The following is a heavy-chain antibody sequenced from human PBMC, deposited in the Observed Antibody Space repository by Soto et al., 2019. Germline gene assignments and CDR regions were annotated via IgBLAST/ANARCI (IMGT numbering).Heavy chain of an antibody. V-gene: IGHV4-31*03. CDR2: IYYTGST. CDR3: ARLSSSSSFDF. Sequence: QVQLQESGPGLVKPSQTLSLTCTVSGDSISSGGYFWNWIRQHPGKGLEWIGLIYYTGSTFYNPSLRSRVTFSVDTSKNPFSLKLTSVTAADTAVYFCARLSSSSSFDFWGQGTLVTVSS. D-gene: IGHD6-6*01. J-gene: IGHJ4*02. CDR1: GDSISSGGYF.